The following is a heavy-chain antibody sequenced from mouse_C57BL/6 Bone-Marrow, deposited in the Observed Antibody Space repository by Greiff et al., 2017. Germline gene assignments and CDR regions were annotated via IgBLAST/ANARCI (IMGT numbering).Heavy chain of an antibody. Sequence: VQLQQSGAELARPGASVKMSCKASGYTFTSYTMHWVKQRPGQGLEWIGYINPSSGYTKYNQKFKDKATLTADKSSSTAYMQLSSLTSEDSAVYYWARFGGIIYYCGSEGDYWGQGTTLTVSS. CDR2: INPSSGYT. D-gene: IGHD1-1*01. CDR1: GYTFTSYT. J-gene: IGHJ2*01. CDR3: ARFGGIIYYCGSEGDY. V-gene: IGHV1-4*01.